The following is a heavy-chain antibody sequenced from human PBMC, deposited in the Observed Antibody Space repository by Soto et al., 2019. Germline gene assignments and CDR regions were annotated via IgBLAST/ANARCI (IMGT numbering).Heavy chain of an antibody. Sequence: GESLKISCEGVGYSSTNYWIAWVRQMPGKGPEWMGTIYPGDSDMRYSPSFRGQATRSVDKSINTAYLQWGSLTASDTAKYYCARLSREFWSGIDYWGQGTLVTVSS. CDR3: ARLSREFWSGIDY. CDR1: GYSSTNYW. D-gene: IGHD3-3*01. V-gene: IGHV5-51*01. J-gene: IGHJ4*02. CDR2: IYPGDSDM.